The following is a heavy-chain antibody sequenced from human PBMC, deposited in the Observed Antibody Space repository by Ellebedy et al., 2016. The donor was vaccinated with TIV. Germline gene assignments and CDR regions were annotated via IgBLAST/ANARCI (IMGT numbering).Heavy chain of an antibody. V-gene: IGHV4-59*01. J-gene: IGHJ4*02. CDR2: IYYSGST. Sequence: MPSETLSLTCTVSGGSISSYYWSWIRQPPGKGLEWIGYIYYSGSTNYNPSLKSRVTISVDTSKNQFSLKLSSVTAADTAVYYCARGDYDFWGQGTLVTVSS. CDR1: GGSISSYY. CDR3: ARGDYDF. D-gene: IGHD3-3*01.